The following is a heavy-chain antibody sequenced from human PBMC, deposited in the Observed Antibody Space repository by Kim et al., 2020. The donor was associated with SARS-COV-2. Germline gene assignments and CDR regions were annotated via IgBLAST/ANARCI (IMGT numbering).Heavy chain of an antibody. J-gene: IGHJ4*02. V-gene: IGHV3-7*01. D-gene: IGHD2-2*01. CDR2: TDK. Sequence: TDKHYVDSVNGRFTISRDNAKNSLYLQMNSLRAEDTAVYYCARWTSTSYYWGQGTLVTVSS. CDR3: ARWTSTSYY.